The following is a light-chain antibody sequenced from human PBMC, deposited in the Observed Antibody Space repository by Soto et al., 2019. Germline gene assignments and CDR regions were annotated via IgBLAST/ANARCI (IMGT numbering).Light chain of an antibody. J-gene: IGKJ4*01. CDR1: QSVSSN. Sequence: EIVLTQSPGTLSLSPGERATLSCRASQSVSSNLAWYQQKPGQAPRLLIYGASTRATGIPARFSGSGSRTDFTLTISSLEPEDFAVYYCQQRRNWPPLTFGGGTKVDIK. V-gene: IGKV3-11*01. CDR2: GAS. CDR3: QQRRNWPPLT.